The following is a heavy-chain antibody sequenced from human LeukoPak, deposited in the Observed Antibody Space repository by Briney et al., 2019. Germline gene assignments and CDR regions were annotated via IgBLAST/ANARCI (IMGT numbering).Heavy chain of an antibody. D-gene: IGHD4-11*01. Sequence: PGGSLSLSCAPSGFTFSSTGMNWVRQAPGKGLGWVSRINSDGSSTSYADSVKGRFTISRDNAKNTLYLQMNSLRAEDTAVYYCARAPRLHDFDYWGQGTLVTVSP. CDR1: GFTFSSTG. CDR3: ARAPRLHDFDY. J-gene: IGHJ4*02. V-gene: IGHV3-74*01. CDR2: INSDGSST.